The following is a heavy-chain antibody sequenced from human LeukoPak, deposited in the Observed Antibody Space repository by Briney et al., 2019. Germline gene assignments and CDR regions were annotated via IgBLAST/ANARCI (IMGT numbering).Heavy chain of an antibody. CDR2: IYTTGST. D-gene: IGHD2-2*01. V-gene: IGHV4-4*07. CDR3: ARDTYCGSSSCYYYYYYMDV. Sequence: SETLSLTCAVYGGSFSGYYWSWVRQSAEKGLEWLGRIYTTGSTNYNPSLKSRLTMSVDTSKNRLSLQLSSVTAADTAVYYCARDTYCGSSSCYYYYYYMDVWGKGTTVTVSS. J-gene: IGHJ6*03. CDR1: GGSFSGYY.